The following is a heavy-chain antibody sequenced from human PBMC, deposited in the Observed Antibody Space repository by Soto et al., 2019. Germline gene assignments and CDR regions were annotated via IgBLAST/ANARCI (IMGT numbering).Heavy chain of an antibody. Sequence: SETLSLTCNMSGDSYSISTYSWSWIRQPPGKALQWIGFIYQSGVTSYNPSLASRVSISLDRSNNQCSLKLKFVTAADTAVYFCAGMPYTSGLRFDPWGPGTLVTVSS. V-gene: IGHV4-30-2*01. D-gene: IGHD6-19*01. CDR2: IYQSGVT. J-gene: IGHJ5*02. CDR1: GDSYSISTYS. CDR3: AGMPYTSGLRFDP.